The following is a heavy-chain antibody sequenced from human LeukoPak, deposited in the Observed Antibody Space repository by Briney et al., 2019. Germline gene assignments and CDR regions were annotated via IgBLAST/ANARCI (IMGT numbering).Heavy chain of an antibody. D-gene: IGHD6-19*01. CDR2: VYHTGST. Sequence: PSGTLSLTCAVSGGSISSYNWWSWVRQPPGKGLEWIGEVYHTGSTNYNPSLQRRVTISVDTSKNEFSLKLTSVTAADTAVYYCARKAVTGTYFDYWGQGTLVTVSS. CDR3: ARKAVTGTYFDY. V-gene: IGHV4-4*02. J-gene: IGHJ4*02. CDR1: GGSISSYNW.